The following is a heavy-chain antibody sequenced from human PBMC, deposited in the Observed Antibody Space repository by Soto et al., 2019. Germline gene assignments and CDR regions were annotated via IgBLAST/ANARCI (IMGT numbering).Heavy chain of an antibody. CDR1: GVTFTSYT. V-gene: IGHV1-69*12. CDR2: ITPIFNSA. CDR3: ARIIGTYCGGDCSPWDDY. Sequence: QVHLVQSGAEVKKPGSSVKVSCKISGVTFTSYTIGWVRQAPGQGREWMGGITPIFNSANYARKIQGRIAITADGSTNTAHMELRSLSSEDSAMYYCARIIGTYCGGDCSPWDDYWGQGTLVTVSS. J-gene: IGHJ4*02. D-gene: IGHD2-21*02.